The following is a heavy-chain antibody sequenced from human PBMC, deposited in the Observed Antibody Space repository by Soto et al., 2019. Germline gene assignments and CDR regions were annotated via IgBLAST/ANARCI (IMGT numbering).Heavy chain of an antibody. CDR1: GYTFTSYG. Sequence: ASVKVSCKASGYTFTSYGISWVRQAPGQGLEWMGWISAYNGKTNYAQKLQGRVTMTTDTSTSTAYMELRSLRSDDPAEYYWARDLGRGTDSRDGYNSDYWGQGTLVTVSS. CDR3: ARDLGRGTDSRDGYNSDY. V-gene: IGHV1-18*01. D-gene: IGHD3-22*01. CDR2: ISAYNGKT. J-gene: IGHJ4*02.